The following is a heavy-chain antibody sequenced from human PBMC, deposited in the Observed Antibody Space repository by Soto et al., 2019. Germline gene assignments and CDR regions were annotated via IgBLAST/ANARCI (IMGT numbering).Heavy chain of an antibody. CDR2: INGGSDSI. J-gene: IGHJ4*02. D-gene: IGHD6-19*01. CDR1: GFMFDSFA. V-gene: IGHV3-48*02. Sequence: EVQLVESGGGLVQPGGSLRLYCVGSGFMFDSFAMNWVRQAPGKGLEWVSYINGGSDSIYYAESVKGRLTISRDNARNSLSMQMNSLCDEDTAVYYCAKSGDSAGWGIDFWGQGTLVTVSS. CDR3: AKSGDSAGWGIDF.